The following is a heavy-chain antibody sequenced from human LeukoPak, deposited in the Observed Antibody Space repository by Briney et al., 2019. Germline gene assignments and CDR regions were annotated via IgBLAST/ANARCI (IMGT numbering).Heavy chain of an antibody. CDR3: ARDGADPAETELVVAATSLDS. D-gene: IGHD2-15*01. CDR1: GFTFSSYT. J-gene: IGHJ4*02. CDR2: ISSGSTFV. V-gene: IGHV3-21*01. Sequence: PGGSLRLSCAASGFTFSSYTMHWVRQAPGKGLEWVSSISSGSTFVYYTNSVRGRLTISRDNSKNSLYLQMNSLRGDDAAVYYCARDGADPAETELVVAATSLDSWGLGTLVTVSS.